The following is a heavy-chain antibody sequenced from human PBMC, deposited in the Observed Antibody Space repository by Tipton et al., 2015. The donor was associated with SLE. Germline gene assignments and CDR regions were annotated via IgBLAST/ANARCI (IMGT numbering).Heavy chain of an antibody. Sequence: TLSLTCAVYAGSFSDYYWNWIRQPPGKGLEWIGEINHSGSTSYNPSLKSRVSISLDTSKNQFALRLSSVTAADTGVYYCARTGAYSNFYYYYYMDVWGEGTTVTVSS. CDR3: ARTGAYSNFYYYYYMDV. CDR1: AGSFSDYY. CDR2: INHSGST. V-gene: IGHV4-34*01. J-gene: IGHJ6*03. D-gene: IGHD4-11*01.